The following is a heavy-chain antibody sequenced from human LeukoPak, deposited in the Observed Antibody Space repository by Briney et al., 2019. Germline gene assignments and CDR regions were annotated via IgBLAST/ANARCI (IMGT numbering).Heavy chain of an antibody. V-gene: IGHV3-23*01. Sequence: GGSLRLSCAASGFTFNSSAMGWVRQAPGGGLGHVSAISGGGVSTYCPESVKGRFTISRDNSKNTMFLQMNNLRAEDTAVYHCAKERKGSGYFDYWGQGTLVTVSS. CDR2: ISGGGVST. J-gene: IGHJ4*02. CDR3: AKERKGSGYFDY. D-gene: IGHD1-26*01. CDR1: GFTFNSSA.